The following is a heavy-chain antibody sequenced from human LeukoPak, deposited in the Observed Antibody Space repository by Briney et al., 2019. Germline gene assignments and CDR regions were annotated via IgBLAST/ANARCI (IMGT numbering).Heavy chain of an antibody. Sequence: ASVKVSCKVSGYTLTELSMHWVRQAPGKGLEWMGGFDPEDGETIYAQKFQGRVTMTEDTSTDTAYMELSSLRSEDTAVYYCARDVWVVTDDAFDIWGQGTMVTVSS. CDR1: GYTLTELS. CDR2: FDPEDGET. D-gene: IGHD4-23*01. V-gene: IGHV1-24*01. J-gene: IGHJ3*02. CDR3: ARDVWVVTDDAFDI.